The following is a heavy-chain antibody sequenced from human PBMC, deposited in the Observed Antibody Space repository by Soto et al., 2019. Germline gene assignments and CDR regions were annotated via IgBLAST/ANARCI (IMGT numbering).Heavy chain of an antibody. CDR2: ISGSGGST. CDR1: GFTFSSYA. J-gene: IGHJ6*02. Sequence: EVQLLESGGGLVQPGGSLRLSCAASGFTFSSYAMSWVRQAPGKGLEWVSAISGSGGSTYYADSVKGRFTISRDNSKNPLYLQMNSLRAEDTAVYYCAKAPVAGYSSSKYYYYYYGMDVWGQGTTVTVSS. CDR3: AKAPVAGYSSSKYYYYYYGMDV. V-gene: IGHV3-23*01. D-gene: IGHD6-13*01.